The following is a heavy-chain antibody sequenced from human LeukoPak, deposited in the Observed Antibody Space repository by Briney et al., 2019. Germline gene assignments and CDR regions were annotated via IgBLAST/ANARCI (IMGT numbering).Heavy chain of an antibody. J-gene: IGHJ4*02. V-gene: IGHV3-30*04. CDR1: GFTFSSYA. CDR3: ARDRVTYSSSSLGY. D-gene: IGHD6-6*01. CDR2: ISYDGSNK. Sequence: GGSLRLSCAASGFTFSSYAMHWVRQAPGEGLEWVAVISYDGSNKYYAGSVKGRFTISRDNSKNTLYLQMNSLRAEDTAVYYCARDRVTYSSSSLGYWGQGTLVTVSS.